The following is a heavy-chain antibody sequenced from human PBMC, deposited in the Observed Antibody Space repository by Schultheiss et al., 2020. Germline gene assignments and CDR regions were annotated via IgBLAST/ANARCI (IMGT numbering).Heavy chain of an antibody. J-gene: IGHJ3*01. V-gene: IGHV3-30*04. CDR3: AKGDQLWWSSGQSEAFDV. CDR2: ISYDGSNK. CDR1: GFTFSSYA. D-gene: IGHD2-21*01. Sequence: GGSLRLSCAASGFTFSSYAMHWVRQAPGKGLEWVAVISYDGSNKYYADSVKGRFTISRDNSNNTVYLRMSSLRTEDTAVFYCAKGDQLWWSSGQSEAFDVWGQGTTVTVSS.